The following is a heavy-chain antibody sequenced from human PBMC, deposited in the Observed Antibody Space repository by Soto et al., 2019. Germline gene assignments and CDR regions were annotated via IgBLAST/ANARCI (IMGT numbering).Heavy chain of an antibody. V-gene: IGHV3-23*01. D-gene: IGHD5-18*01. CDR1: GFTFSSYP. J-gene: IGHJ4*02. CDR3: AKALWLREVVFDY. CDR2: IGAGGNST. Sequence: EVQLLESGGGLVQPGGSLRLSCAASGFTFSSYPMSWVRQAPWKGLEWVSVIGAGGNSTYYADSVKGRFTISRDDSKNTLYLQMNSLRAEDTALYYCAKALWLREVVFDYWSQGTLVTVSS.